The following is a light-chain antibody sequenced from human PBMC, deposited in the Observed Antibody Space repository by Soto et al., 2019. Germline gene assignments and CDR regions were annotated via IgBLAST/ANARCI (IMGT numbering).Light chain of an antibody. CDR1: NSNIGAPYD. J-gene: IGLJ2*01. CDR2: ADS. Sequence: QSVLTQPPSVSGAPGQRVTISCTGSNSNIGAPYDVQWYQQFPGTAPKLLVYADSDRPSGVPDRFSGSKSGASASLAITGLQADDEADYYCSSYMSSGTLFGGGTQLTVL. V-gene: IGLV1-40*01. CDR3: SSYMSSGTL.